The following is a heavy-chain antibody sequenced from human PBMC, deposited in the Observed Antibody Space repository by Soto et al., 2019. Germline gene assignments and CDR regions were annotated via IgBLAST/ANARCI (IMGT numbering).Heavy chain of an antibody. J-gene: IGHJ6*02. CDR1: GFTFSSYW. CDR3: ARDPRRQQLVYYYYYGMDV. Sequence: LRLSCAASGFTFSSYWMSWVRQAPGKGLEWVANIKQDGSEKYYVDSVKGRFTISRDNAKNSLYLQMNSLRAEDTAVYYCARDPRRQQLVYYYYYGMDVWGQGTTVTVSS. CDR2: IKQDGSEK. V-gene: IGHV3-7*03. D-gene: IGHD6-13*01.